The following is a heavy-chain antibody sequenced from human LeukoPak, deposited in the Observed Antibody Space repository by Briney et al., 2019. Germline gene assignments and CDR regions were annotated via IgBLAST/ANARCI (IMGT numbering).Heavy chain of an antibody. V-gene: IGHV4-34*01. D-gene: IGHD1-26*01. CDR3: ARGRSREVGATNQPGDY. Sequence: PSETLSLTCAVYGGSFSGYYWSRIRQPPGKGLEWIGEVNHSGSTNYNPSLKSRVTISVDTSKNQFSLKLSSVTAADTAVYYCARGRSREVGATNQPGDYWGQGTLVTVSS. CDR1: GGSFSGYY. CDR2: VNHSGST. J-gene: IGHJ4*02.